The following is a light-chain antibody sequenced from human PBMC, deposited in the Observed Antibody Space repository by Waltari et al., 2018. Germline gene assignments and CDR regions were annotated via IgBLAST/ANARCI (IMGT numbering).Light chain of an antibody. CDR2: DVT. CDR1: SSDLSTYNY. Sequence: QSALTQPRPVSGSPGQSVPISCTGTSSDLSTYNYVPWYQHQPGKAPNLLIHDVTRRPSGVPDRFSGSRSGNTASLTISGLQAEDEADYYCCSYTGGYTWVFGGGTKLTVL. V-gene: IGLV2-11*01. J-gene: IGLJ3*02. CDR3: CSYTGGYTWV.